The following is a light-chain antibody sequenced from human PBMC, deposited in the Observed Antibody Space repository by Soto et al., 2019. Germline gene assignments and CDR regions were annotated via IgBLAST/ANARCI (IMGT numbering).Light chain of an antibody. V-gene: IGLV2-14*01. CDR2: EVS. CDR1: SSDVGTYNY. CDR3: TSYTRDTDLV. J-gene: IGLJ1*01. Sequence: SALTQPASVSGSPGPSITISCTGTSSDVGTYNYVSWYQHHPGKAPKLIIYEVSNRPSGVSNRFSGSKSGSTASLTISGLQAEDEADYHCTSYTRDTDLVFGNGTKVT.